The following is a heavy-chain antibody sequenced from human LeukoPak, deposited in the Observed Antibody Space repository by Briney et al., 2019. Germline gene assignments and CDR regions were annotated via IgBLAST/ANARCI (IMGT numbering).Heavy chain of an antibody. CDR3: ARENARTYCYDSSGSYYFDY. V-gene: IGHV3-30-3*01. Sequence: GGSLRLSCAASGFTFSSYAMHWVRQAPGKGLEWVAVISYDGSNKYYADSVKGRFTISRDNSKNTLYLQMNSLRAEDTAVYYCARENARTYCYDSSGSYYFDYWGQGTLVTVSS. J-gene: IGHJ4*02. CDR1: GFTFSSYA. D-gene: IGHD3-22*01. CDR2: ISYDGSNK.